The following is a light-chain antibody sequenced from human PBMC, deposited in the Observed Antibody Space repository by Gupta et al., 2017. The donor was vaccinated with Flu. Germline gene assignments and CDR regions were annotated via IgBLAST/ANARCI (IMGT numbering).Light chain of an antibody. CDR2: AAS. CDR3: QQLDDYPYT. J-gene: IGKJ2*01. CDR1: QDIQSH. V-gene: IGKV1-9*01. Sequence: DVQLTQSPSFLSASVGDRVSIACRASQDIQSHLAWFQQKPGQAPKLLIYAASSLQSGVPSRFSGSESGTEFTLTISSLQPEDFATYYCQQLDDYPYTFGQGTQLDIK.